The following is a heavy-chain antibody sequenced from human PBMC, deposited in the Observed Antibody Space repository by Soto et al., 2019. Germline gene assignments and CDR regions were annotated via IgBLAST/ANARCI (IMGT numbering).Heavy chain of an antibody. D-gene: IGHD6-13*01. CDR1: GYTFTSYD. V-gene: IGHV1-8*01. Sequence: QVQLVQSGAEVKKPGASVKVSCKASGYTFTSYDINWVRQATGQGLEWMGWMNPNSGNTGYAQKFQGRVTMTRNTSIRTAYMEVSSLSSEDTAVYYCARGRSIAAARTKGLGYWGQGTLVTVSS. CDR3: ARGRSIAAARTKGLGY. CDR2: MNPNSGNT. J-gene: IGHJ4*02.